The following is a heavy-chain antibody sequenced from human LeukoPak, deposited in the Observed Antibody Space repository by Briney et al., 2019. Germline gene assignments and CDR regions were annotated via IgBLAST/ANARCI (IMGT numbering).Heavy chain of an antibody. CDR3: ASGSSSLGFDAFDI. D-gene: IGHD6-6*01. Sequence: SETLSLTCTVSGGSISSSSYYWGWIRQPPGKGLEWIGSIYYSGSTYYNPSLKSRVTISVDTSKNQFSLKLSSVTAADTAVYYCASGSSSLGFDAFDIWGQGTMVTVSS. CDR1: GGSISSSSYY. V-gene: IGHV4-39*07. CDR2: IYYSGST. J-gene: IGHJ3*02.